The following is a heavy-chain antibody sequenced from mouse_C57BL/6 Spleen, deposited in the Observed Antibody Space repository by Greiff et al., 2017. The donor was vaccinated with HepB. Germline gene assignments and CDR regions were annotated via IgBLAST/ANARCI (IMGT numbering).Heavy chain of an antibody. CDR3: ARSVRSSYWYFDV. CDR1: GYTFTDYY. V-gene: IGHV1-76*01. CDR2: IYPGSGNT. Sequence: QVQLKESGAELVRPGASVKLSCKASGYTFTDYYINWVKQRPGQGLEWIARIYPGSGNTYYNEKFKGKATLTAEKSSSTAYMQLSSLTSEDSAVYFCARSVRSSYWYFDVWGTGTTVTVSS. J-gene: IGHJ1*03. D-gene: IGHD1-1*01.